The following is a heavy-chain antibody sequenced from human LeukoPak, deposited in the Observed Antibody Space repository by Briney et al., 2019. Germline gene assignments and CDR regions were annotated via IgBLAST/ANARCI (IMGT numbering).Heavy chain of an antibody. J-gene: IGHJ5*02. Sequence: SETLSLTCAVSGGSISSGGYSWSWIRQPPGKGLEWIGYIYYSGSTYYNPSLKSRVTISVDTSKNQFSLKLSSVTAADTAVYYCARAGYSSSWYAAWGQGTLVTVSS. V-gene: IGHV4-30-4*07. D-gene: IGHD6-13*01. CDR1: GGSISSGGYS. CDR3: ARAGYSSSWYAA. CDR2: IYYSGST.